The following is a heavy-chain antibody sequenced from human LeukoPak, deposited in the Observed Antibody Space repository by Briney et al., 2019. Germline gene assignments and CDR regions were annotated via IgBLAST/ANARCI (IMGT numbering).Heavy chain of an antibody. J-gene: IGHJ4*02. CDR3: AKDHDSSPAPRVDY. V-gene: IGHV3-30*18. Sequence: GGSLRLSCAASGFTFSSYGMHWVRQAPGKGLEWVAVISYDGSNKYYADSVKGRFTISRDNSKNTLYLQMNSLRAEDTAVYYCAKDHDSSPAPRVDYWGQGTLVTVSS. D-gene: IGHD6-13*01. CDR2: ISYDGSNK. CDR1: GFTFSSYG.